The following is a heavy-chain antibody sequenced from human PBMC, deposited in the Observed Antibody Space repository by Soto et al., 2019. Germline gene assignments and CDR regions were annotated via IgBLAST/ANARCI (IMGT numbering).Heavy chain of an antibody. Sequence: SETLSLTCAVYGRSFSGYYWSWIRQPPGKGLEWIGEINHSGSTNYNPSLKSRVTISVDTSKTQSSLKLSSVTAADTAVYYCARYALYYYSYMDVWGKGTTVTVSS. CDR3: ARYALYYYSYMDV. V-gene: IGHV4-34*01. CDR1: GRSFSGYY. J-gene: IGHJ6*03. CDR2: INHSGST.